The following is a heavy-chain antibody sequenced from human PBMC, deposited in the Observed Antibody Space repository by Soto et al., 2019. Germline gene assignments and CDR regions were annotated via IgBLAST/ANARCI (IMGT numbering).Heavy chain of an antibody. Sequence: PSETMSLTCTVSGGSISSTCYYWAWVRQPPGKGLEWIGTLSYRGSASYNLHLKARVTISADTSKNQLSLRLHSVTAADTASYFCATLFWWITGTPGRHVAWFDPWGQGTLVTASS. J-gene: IGHJ5*02. V-gene: IGHV4-39*01. CDR1: GGSISSTCYY. D-gene: IGHD1-1*01. CDR2: LSYRGSA. CDR3: ATLFWWITGTPGRHVAWFDP.